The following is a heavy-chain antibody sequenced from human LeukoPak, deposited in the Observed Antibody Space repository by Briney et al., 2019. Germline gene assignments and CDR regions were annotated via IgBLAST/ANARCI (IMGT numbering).Heavy chain of an antibody. CDR3: ARDGKWGFDY. D-gene: IGHD1-26*01. CDR1: GFRFSDYS. Sequence: GGSLRLSCEVSGFRFSDYSMNWVRQAPGKGLEGISYFDDRNGAASTSYADSVKGRFIISRDAAKNSLFLQMNSLTAEDTAVYYCARDGKWGFDYWGQGTLVTVSS. CDR2: FDDRNGAAST. V-gene: IGHV3-48*04. J-gene: IGHJ4*02.